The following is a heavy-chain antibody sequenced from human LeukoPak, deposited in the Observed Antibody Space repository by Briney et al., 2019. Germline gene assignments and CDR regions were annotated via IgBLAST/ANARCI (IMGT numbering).Heavy chain of an antibody. CDR1: GFTFSDYY. CDR2: ISSSSSTI. J-gene: IGHJ4*02. CDR3: ARGLILEWLPSYYFDY. Sequence: GGSLRLSCAASGFTFSDYYMSWIRQAPGKGLEWVSYISSSSSTIYYADSVKGRFTISRDNAKNSLYLQMNSLRAEDTAVYYCARGLILEWLPSYYFDYWGQGTLVTVSS. V-gene: IGHV3-11*04. D-gene: IGHD2-15*01.